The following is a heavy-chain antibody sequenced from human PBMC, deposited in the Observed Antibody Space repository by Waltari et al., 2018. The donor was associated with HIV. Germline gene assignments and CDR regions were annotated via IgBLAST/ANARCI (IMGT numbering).Heavy chain of an antibody. CDR2: IKEDGGDK. J-gene: IGHJ6*03. V-gene: IGHV3-7*01. CDR3: AREPDFSYYMDF. Sequence: EVQLVESGGGFIPPGGSLRLSCAASGFTFMSWVRQAPGKGLEWVAKIKEDGGDKYYVDSVKGRFTISRDNAKNSLYLQMNSLRAEDTAVYYCAREPDFSYYMDFRGKGTTVTVS. CDR1: GFTF.